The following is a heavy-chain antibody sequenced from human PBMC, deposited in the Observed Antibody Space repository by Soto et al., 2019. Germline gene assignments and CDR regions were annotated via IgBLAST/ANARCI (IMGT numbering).Heavy chain of an antibody. D-gene: IGHD2-15*01. CDR3: ARLYCSGGSCYVPANWFDP. J-gene: IGHJ5*02. V-gene: IGHV4-59*08. Sequence: PSETLSLTCTVSGGSISSYYWSWIRQPPGKGLEWIGYIYYSGSTNYNPSLKSRVTISVDTSKNQFSLKLSSVTAADTAVYYCARLYCSGGSCYVPANWFDPWGQGTLVTVSS. CDR1: GGSISSYY. CDR2: IYYSGST.